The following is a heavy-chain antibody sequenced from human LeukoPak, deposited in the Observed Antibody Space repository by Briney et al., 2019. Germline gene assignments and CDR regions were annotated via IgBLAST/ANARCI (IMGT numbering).Heavy chain of an antibody. D-gene: IGHD3-16*02. J-gene: IGHJ5*02. CDR2: INPNSGGT. CDR1: GYTFTGYY. V-gene: IGHV1-2*02. Sequence: ASVKVSCKASGYTFTGYYMHWVRQAPGQGLEWMGWINPNSGGTNYAQKFQGRVTMTRDTSISTAYIELSRLRSDDTAVYYCAREVDYDYVWGSYRPGYNWFDPWGQGTLVTVSS. CDR3: AREVDYDYVWGSYRPGYNWFDP.